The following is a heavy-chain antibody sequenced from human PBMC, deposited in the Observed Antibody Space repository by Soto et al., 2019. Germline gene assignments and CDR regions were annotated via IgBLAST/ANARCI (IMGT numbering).Heavy chain of an antibody. Sequence: PSETLSLTCTVSGGSISSYYWSWIRQPARKGLEWIGRIYTSGSTNYNPSLKSRVTMSVDTSKNQFSLKLSSVTAADKAVYYCARDLSNRVYYYYGMDVWGQGNTVTVSS. D-gene: IGHD2-8*01. V-gene: IGHV4-4*07. CDR1: GGSISSYY. CDR2: IYTSGST. CDR3: ARDLSNRVYYYYGMDV. J-gene: IGHJ6*02.